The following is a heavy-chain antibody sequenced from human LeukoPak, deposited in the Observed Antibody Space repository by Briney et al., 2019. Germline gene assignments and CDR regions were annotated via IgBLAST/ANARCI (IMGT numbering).Heavy chain of an antibody. CDR3: AREGTSRSGSYYDY. J-gene: IGHJ4*02. V-gene: IGHV6-1*01. Sequence: SQTLSLTCAISGHSVSSNSADWNWIRQSPSRGLEWLGRTYYRSKWYNDYAVSVKSRITINPDTSKNQFSLQLNSVTPEDTAVYYCAREGTSRSGSYYDYWGQGTLVTVSS. D-gene: IGHD1-26*01. CDR2: TYYRSKWYN. CDR1: GHSVSSNSAD.